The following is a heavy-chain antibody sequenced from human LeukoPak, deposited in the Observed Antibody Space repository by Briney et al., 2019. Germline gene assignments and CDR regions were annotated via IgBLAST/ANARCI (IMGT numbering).Heavy chain of an antibody. Sequence: PGGSLRLSCAASGFTVSSNYMSWVRQAPGKGLEWVSVIYSGGSTYYADSVKGRFTISRDNSKNTLYLQMNSLRAEDTDVYYCARTREGNYFDYWGQGTLVTVSA. CDR1: GFTVSSNY. CDR3: ARTREGNYFDY. CDR2: IYSGGST. V-gene: IGHV3-53*01. J-gene: IGHJ4*02.